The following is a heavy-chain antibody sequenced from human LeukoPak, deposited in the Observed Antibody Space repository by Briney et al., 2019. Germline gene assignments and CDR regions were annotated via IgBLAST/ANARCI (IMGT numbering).Heavy chain of an antibody. CDR1: GFTFGDYV. CDR3: TRAKWELPDY. J-gene: IGHJ4*02. D-gene: IGHD1-26*01. Sequence: PGGSLRLSCTASGFTFGDYVMSWVRQAPGKGLEWVGFIRNKAYGGTTKNAASVKGRFTISRDDSRSIAYLQMNSLKTEDTAVYYCTRAKWELPDYWGQGTLVTVSS. CDR2: IRNKAYGGTT. V-gene: IGHV3-49*04.